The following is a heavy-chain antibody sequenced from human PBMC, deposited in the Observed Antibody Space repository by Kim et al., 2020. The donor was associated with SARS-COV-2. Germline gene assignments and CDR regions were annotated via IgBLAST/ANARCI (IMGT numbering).Heavy chain of an antibody. D-gene: IGHD1-20*01. CDR1: GFTFSDYY. CDR3: ARGDNWNDGGIWFDP. V-gene: IGHV3-11*06. J-gene: IGHJ5*02. Sequence: GGSLRLSCAASGFTFSDYYMSWIRQAPGKGLEWVSYISSSSSYTNYADSVKGRFTISRDNAKNSLYLQMNSLRAEDTAVYYCARGDNWNDGGIWFDPWGQGTLVTVSS. CDR2: ISSSSSYT.